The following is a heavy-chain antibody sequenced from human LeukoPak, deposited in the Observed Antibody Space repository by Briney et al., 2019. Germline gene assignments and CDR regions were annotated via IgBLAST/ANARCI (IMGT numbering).Heavy chain of an antibody. CDR1: GGSISSYY. CDR2: IYYSGST. Sequence: SETLSLTCTVSGGSISSYYWSWIRQPPGKGLEWIGYIYYSGSTNYNPSLKSRVTMSVDTSKNQFSLKLSSVTAADTAVYYCARAGGYGGAFDIWGQGTMVTVSS. CDR3: ARAGGYGGAFDI. J-gene: IGHJ3*02. D-gene: IGHD6-25*01. V-gene: IGHV4-59*12.